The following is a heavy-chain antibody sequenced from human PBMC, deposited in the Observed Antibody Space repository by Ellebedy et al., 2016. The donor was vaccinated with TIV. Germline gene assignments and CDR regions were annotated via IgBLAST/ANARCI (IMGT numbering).Heavy chain of an antibody. V-gene: IGHV3-23*01. CDR2: SNSRGGTT. CDR1: GFTFSSYA. CDR3: AKDVVQMAYYFDY. Sequence: GESLKISCAASGFTFSSYAMSWVRQTPGKRLGWVSGSNSRGGTTSYADSVKGRFNISRDDSKNTLYLQMNSLRPEDTAVYYCAKDVVQMAYYFDYWGQGTLVTVSS. D-gene: IGHD1-1*01. J-gene: IGHJ4*02.